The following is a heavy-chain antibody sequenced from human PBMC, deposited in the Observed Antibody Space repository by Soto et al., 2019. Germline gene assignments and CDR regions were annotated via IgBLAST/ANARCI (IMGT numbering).Heavy chain of an antibody. CDR1: GYTFTSYA. CDR3: ALSVIQRNASYDIDY. D-gene: IGHD3-9*01. Sequence: ASVKVSCKASGYTFTSYAIHWVRQAPGQRLEWMGWINAGNGNTKYSQKFQGRVTITADESTSTGYMELSSLRSDDTAMYYCALSVIQRNASYDIDYWGQGTLVTVSS. CDR2: INAGNGNT. V-gene: IGHV1-3*01. J-gene: IGHJ4*02.